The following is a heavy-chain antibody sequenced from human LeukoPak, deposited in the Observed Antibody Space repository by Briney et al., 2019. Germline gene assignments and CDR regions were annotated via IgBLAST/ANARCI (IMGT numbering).Heavy chain of an antibody. CDR2: ILPLFGTA. Sequence: SVKVSCKTSGGTFNNSAISWVRQAPGQGLEWLGGILPLFGTAGYAQKFQGRVTITKDESTRTVYLELTSLTSDDTAVYYCARDVHGDYGSGWFDPWGQGTLVSVSS. D-gene: IGHD4-17*01. J-gene: IGHJ5*02. CDR3: ARDVHGDYGSGWFDP. V-gene: IGHV1-69*05. CDR1: GGTFNNSA.